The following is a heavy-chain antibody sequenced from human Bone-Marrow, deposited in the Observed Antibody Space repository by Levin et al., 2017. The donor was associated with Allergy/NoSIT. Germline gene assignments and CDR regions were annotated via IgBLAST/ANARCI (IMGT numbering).Heavy chain of an antibody. J-gene: IGHJ5*02. CDR3: ATRGYCSGGSCYLHNWFDP. V-gene: IGHV1-24*01. D-gene: IGHD2-15*01. CDR1: GYTLTELS. CDR2: FDPEDGET. Sequence: PGESLKISCKVSGYTLTELSMHWVRQAPGKGLEWMGGFDPEDGETIYAQKFQGRVTMTEDTSTDTAYMELSSLRSEDTAVYYCATRGYCSGGSCYLHNWFDPWGQGTLVTVSS.